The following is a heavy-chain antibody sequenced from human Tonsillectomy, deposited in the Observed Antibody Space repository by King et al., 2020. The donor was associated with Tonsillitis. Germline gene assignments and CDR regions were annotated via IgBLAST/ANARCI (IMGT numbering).Heavy chain of an antibody. CDR3: ARVASTFDY. CDR1: GYSISSSYY. V-gene: IGHV4-38-2*01. Sequence: VQLQESGPGLVKPSETLSLTCAVSGYSISSSYYWGWIRQPPGKGLEWIGNVYHTGSTYYNPSLKSRVTISADTSKNQLSLKLTSVTAADTAVYYCARVASTFDYWGQGTLVTVSS. J-gene: IGHJ4*02. CDR2: VYHTGST.